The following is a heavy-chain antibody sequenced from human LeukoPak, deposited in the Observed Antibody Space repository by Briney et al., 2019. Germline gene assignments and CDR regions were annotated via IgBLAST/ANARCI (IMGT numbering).Heavy chain of an antibody. CDR3: ASRRGSNRPFDY. CDR1: GFTFSTYS. CDR2: ISDDSNYI. Sequence: GGSLRLSCAASGFTFSTYSGNRIRQAPGKGLEWVSSISDDSNYIFYADSVKGRFTISRDNAKNSLYLQMSSLTAEDSAVYYCASRRGSNRPFDYWGQGTLVTVSS. D-gene: IGHD1-26*01. J-gene: IGHJ4*02. V-gene: IGHV3-21*01.